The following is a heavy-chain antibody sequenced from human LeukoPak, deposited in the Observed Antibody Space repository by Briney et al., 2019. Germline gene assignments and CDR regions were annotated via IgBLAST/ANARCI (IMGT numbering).Heavy chain of an antibody. D-gene: IGHD6-19*01. V-gene: IGHV1-46*01. CDR2: INPSGGST. CDR1: GYTFTSYY. CDR3: ARAVKYRSGPLTDLLPYSFDS. Sequence: ASVKVSFKASGYTFTSYYMHWVRQAPGQGLEGMGRINPSGGSTSYAQKFQGRVTISRDTSASTAYMELSSLRSEDMAVYYCARAVKYRSGPLTDLLPYSFDSWGQGTLVTVSS. J-gene: IGHJ4*02.